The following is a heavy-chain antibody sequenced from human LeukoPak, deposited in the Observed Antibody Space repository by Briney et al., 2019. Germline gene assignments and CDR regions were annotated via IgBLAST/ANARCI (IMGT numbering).Heavy chain of an antibody. Sequence: SETLSLTCAVYGGSFSGYYWSWIRQPPGKGLEWIGEINHSGSTNYNPSLKSRVTISVDTSKNQFSLKLSSVTAADTAVYYCARGGGRYYDSSGYYVKGFGYWGQGTLVTVSS. CDR1: GGSFSGYY. CDR3: ARGGGRYYDSSGYYVKGFGY. D-gene: IGHD3-22*01. V-gene: IGHV4-34*01. J-gene: IGHJ4*02. CDR2: INHSGST.